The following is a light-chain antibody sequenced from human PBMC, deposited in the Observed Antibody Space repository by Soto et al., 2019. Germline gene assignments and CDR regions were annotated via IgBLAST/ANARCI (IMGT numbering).Light chain of an antibody. CDR2: DAS. Sequence: EIVLTQSPATLSLSPGERATLSCRASQSVGYHLAWYQQKPGQAPRLLIYDASNRATGIPARFSGSGSGTEFTLTISSLQSEDFAVYYCQEYNYWHPITFGGGTKVDIK. CDR3: QEYNYWHPIT. CDR1: QSVGYH. J-gene: IGKJ4*01. V-gene: IGKV3D-15*01.